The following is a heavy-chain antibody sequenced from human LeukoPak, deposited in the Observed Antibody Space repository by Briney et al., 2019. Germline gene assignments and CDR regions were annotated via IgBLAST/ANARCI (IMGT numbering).Heavy chain of an antibody. J-gene: IGHJ6*03. Sequence: ASVKVSCKASGGTFSSYAISWVRQAPGQGLEWMGGISPIFGTANYAQKFQGRVTITADESTSTAYMELSSLRSEDTAVYYCARMYRGTQNYYYYYMDVWGKGTTVTVSS. CDR3: ARMYRGTQNYYYYYMDV. D-gene: IGHD1-1*01. CDR1: GGTFSSYA. CDR2: ISPIFGTA. V-gene: IGHV1-69*13.